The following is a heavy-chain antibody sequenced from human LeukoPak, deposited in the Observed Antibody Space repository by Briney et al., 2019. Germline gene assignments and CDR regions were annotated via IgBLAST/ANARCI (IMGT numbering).Heavy chain of an antibody. J-gene: IGHJ4*02. CDR3: AKDLVRYDDVGTPDY. Sequence: GGSLRLSCAASGFTFSTYGMHWVRQAPGKGLEWVSAISGSGGSTYYADSVKGRFTISRDNSKNTLYLQMNSLRAEDTAVYYCAKDLVRYDDVGTPDYWGQGTLVTVSS. CDR1: GFTFSTYG. CDR2: ISGSGGST. D-gene: IGHD3-22*01. V-gene: IGHV3-23*01.